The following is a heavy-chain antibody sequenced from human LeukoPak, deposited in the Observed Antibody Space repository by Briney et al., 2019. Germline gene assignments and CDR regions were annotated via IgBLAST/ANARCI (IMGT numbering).Heavy chain of an antibody. CDR1: GFTFSSYG. CDR2: ISYDGSNK. V-gene: IGHV3-30*18. Sequence: GGSLRLSCAASGFTFSSYGMHWVRQAPGKGLEWVAVISYDGSNKYYADSVKGRFTISRDNSKNTLYLQMNSPRAEDTAVYYCAKDSESYYYYYGMDVWGQGTTVTVSS. J-gene: IGHJ6*02. CDR3: AKDSESYYYYYGMDV.